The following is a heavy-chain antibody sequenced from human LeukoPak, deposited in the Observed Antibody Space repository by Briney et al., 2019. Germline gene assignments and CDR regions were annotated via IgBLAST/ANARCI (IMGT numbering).Heavy chain of an antibody. D-gene: IGHD2-2*01. J-gene: IGHJ6*02. Sequence: GGSLRLSCAASGFTFSSYGMHWVRQAPGKGLEWVAVISYDGSNKYYADSVKGRFTISRDNSKNTLYLQMNSLRAEDTAVYYCARETPAWYGMDVWGQGTTVTVSS. V-gene: IGHV3-30*03. CDR3: ARETPAWYGMDV. CDR2: ISYDGSNK. CDR1: GFTFSSYG.